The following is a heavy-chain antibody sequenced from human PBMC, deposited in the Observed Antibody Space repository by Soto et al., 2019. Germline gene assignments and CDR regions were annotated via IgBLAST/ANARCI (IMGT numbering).Heavy chain of an antibody. D-gene: IGHD6-13*01. CDR1: GGTFSSYA. CDR3: ARGPSIAAAGNLDY. CDR2: IIPIFGTA. J-gene: IGHJ4*02. V-gene: IGHV1-69*13. Sequence: SGKVCCKASGGTFSSYAISWVRQAPGQGLEWMGGIIPIFGTANYAQKFQGRVTITADESTSTAYMELSSLRSEDTAVYYCARGPSIAAAGNLDYWGQGTLVTVSS.